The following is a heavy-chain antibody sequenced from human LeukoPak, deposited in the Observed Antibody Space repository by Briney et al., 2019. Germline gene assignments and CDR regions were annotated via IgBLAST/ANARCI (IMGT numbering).Heavy chain of an antibody. CDR1: GFTFSSYA. J-gene: IGHJ6*02. D-gene: IGHD3-16*01. CDR3: APPENGVSYYGMDV. V-gene: IGHV3-23*01. CDR2: ISGSGGST. Sequence: GGSLRLSCAASGFTFSSYAMSWVRQAPGKGLEWVSAISGSGGSTYYADSVKGRFTISRDNSKNTLYLQMNSLRAEDTAVYYCAPPENGVSYYGMDVWGQGTTVTVSS.